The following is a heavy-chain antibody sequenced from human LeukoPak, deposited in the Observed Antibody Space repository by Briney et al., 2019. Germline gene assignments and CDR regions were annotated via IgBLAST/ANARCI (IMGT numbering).Heavy chain of an antibody. Sequence: PSETLSLTCTVSGGPISSYYWSWIRQPPGKGLEWIGYIYYSGSTNYNPSLKSRVTTSVDTSKNQFSLKLSSVTAADTAVYYCARVPNGYSSGWYVDYWGQGTLVTVSS. D-gene: IGHD6-19*01. J-gene: IGHJ4*02. CDR3: ARVPNGYSSGWYVDY. CDR1: GGPISSYY. V-gene: IGHV4-59*01. CDR2: IYYSGST.